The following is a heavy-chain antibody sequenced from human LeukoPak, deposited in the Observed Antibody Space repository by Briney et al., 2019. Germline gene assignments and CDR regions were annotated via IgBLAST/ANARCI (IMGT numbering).Heavy chain of an antibody. Sequence: GGSLRLSCAASGFTVGTNYMSWVRQAPGKGLEWVSLIYSGSSTYYANSVKGRFTISRDNSKNTLHLQINSLRAEDTAMYYCARAIAAAGTGLYNWGQGTLLTVSS. CDR3: ARAIAAAGTGLYN. J-gene: IGHJ4*02. CDR1: GFTVGTNY. CDR2: IYSGSST. D-gene: IGHD6-13*01. V-gene: IGHV3-53*01.